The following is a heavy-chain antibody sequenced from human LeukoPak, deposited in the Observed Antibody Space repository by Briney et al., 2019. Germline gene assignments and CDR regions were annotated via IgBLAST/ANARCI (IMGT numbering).Heavy chain of an antibody. CDR1: GGSISSYY. D-gene: IGHD6-13*01. Sequence: SETLSLTCTVSGGSISSYYWSWIRQPPGKGLEWIGYIYYSGSTNYNPSLKSRVTISVDTSKNQFSLKLSSVTAADTAVYYCARGGANLYSSTWGWFDPWGQGTLVTVSS. CDR3: ARGGANLYSSTWGWFDP. CDR2: IYYSGST. J-gene: IGHJ5*02. V-gene: IGHV4-59*01.